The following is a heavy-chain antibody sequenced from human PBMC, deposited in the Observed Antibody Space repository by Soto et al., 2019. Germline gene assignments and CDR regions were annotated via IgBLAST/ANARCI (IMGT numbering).Heavy chain of an antibody. CDR1: GGTFSNYA. V-gene: IGHV1-69*01. D-gene: IGHD2-15*01. CDR3: ARGRYCSGGSCYSSFDI. Sequence: QVQLVQSGAEVKKPGSSVKVSCKASGGTFSNYAISWVRQAPGQGLEWMGGIIPIFATANYAQKFQGRVTISADESTSTAYMELSSLRSEDTAVYYCARGRYCSGGSCYSSFDIWGQGTMVTVSS. CDR2: IIPIFATA. J-gene: IGHJ3*02.